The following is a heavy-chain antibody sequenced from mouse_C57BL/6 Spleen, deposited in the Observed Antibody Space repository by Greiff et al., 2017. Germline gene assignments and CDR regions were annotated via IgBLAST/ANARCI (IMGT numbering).Heavy chain of an antibody. J-gene: IGHJ4*01. D-gene: IGHD1-1*01. CDR3: AKGYGSSPYYYAMDY. V-gene: IGHV1-69*01. Sequence: VQLQQPGAELVMPGASVKLSCKASGYTFTSYWMHWVKQRPGQGLEWIGEIDPSDSYTNYNQKFKGKSTLTVDKSSSTAYMQLSSLTSEDSAVYYCAKGYGSSPYYYAMDYWGQGTSVTVSS. CDR2: IDPSDSYT. CDR1: GYTFTSYW.